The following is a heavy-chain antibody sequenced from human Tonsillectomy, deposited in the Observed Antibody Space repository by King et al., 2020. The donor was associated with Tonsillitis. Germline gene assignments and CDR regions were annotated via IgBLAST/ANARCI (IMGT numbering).Heavy chain of an antibody. J-gene: IGHJ4*02. CDR3: ARRKGRYFDLYYFDH. Sequence: QLVQSGAEVKKPGESLKISCKGSGYSFTSYWIGWVRQMPGKGLEWMGIIYPGDSDTRYSPSFQGQVTISADKSISTAYLQGSSLKASDTAMYYCARRKGRYFDLYYFDHWGQGTLVTVSS. V-gene: IGHV5-51*01. D-gene: IGHD3-9*01. CDR1: GYSFTSYW. CDR2: IYPGDSDT.